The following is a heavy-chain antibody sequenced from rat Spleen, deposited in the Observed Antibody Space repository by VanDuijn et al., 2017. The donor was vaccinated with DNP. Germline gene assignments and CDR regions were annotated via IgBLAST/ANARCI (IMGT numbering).Heavy chain of an antibody. V-gene: IGHV3-1*01. CDR3: ARGMDA. CDR1: GYSITSNY. CDR2: INYSGNT. Sequence: EVQLQESGPGLVKPSQSLSLTCSVTGYSITSNYWAWIRKFPGNKMEWMGYINYSGNTAYNPSLKSRISITRDTSKNQFFLQLNSVTTEDTATYYCARGMDAWGQGASVTVSA. J-gene: IGHJ4*01.